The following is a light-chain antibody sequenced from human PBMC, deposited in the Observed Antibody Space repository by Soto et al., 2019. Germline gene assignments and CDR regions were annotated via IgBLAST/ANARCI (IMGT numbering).Light chain of an antibody. CDR1: SSDISYYNY. CDR2: DVT. V-gene: IGLV2-14*03. J-gene: IGLJ2*01. CDR3: SSYTTRTALVG. Sequence: QSALTQPASVSGSPGQSITISCTGTSSDISYYNYVSWYQQHPGKAPKLMIYDVTNRPSGVSNRFSGSKSGNTASLTISGLQAGEGGGFFCSSYTTRTALVGFGGGTKLTVL.